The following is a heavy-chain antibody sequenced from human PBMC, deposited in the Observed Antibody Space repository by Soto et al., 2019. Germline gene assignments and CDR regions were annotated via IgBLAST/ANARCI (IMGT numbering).Heavy chain of an antibody. Sequence: QVQLVQSGAEVKKPESSVRVSCKASGGTFNNYAITWVRQAPGQGLEWMGGTIPMFGTTNYAEKFQGRVTITADESTNTGYMELRSLRSEDTAVYYCTRCGIRYHSIGFYLGIDGMDVWGQGTTVIVSS. CDR1: GGTFNNYA. J-gene: IGHJ6*02. V-gene: IGHV1-69*12. CDR3: TRCGIRYHSIGFYLGIDGMDV. D-gene: IGHD3-22*01. CDR2: TIPMFGTT.